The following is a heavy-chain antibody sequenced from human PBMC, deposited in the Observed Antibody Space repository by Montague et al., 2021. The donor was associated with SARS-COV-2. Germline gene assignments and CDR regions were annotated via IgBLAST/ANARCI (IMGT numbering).Heavy chain of an antibody. V-gene: IGHV3-30*04. D-gene: IGHD1-26*01. Sequence: SLRLSCAASGFTFTSYAMHWVRQAPGKGLEWVAVISYDGSNKYYADPVKGRFTISRDDSKNTLYLQMNSLRAEDTAVYYCARPRSGSYYSDFDYWGQGTLVTVSS. CDR2: ISYDGSNK. CDR1: GFTFTSYA. J-gene: IGHJ4*02. CDR3: ARPRSGSYYSDFDY.